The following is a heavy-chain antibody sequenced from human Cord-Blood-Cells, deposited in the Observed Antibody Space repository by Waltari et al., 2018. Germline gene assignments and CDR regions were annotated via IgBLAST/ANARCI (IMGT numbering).Heavy chain of an antibody. CDR1: GGSISSGDYY. CDR3: SRFAIVTGGFDY. Sequence: QVQLQESGPGLVKPSQTLSLTCTVSGGSISSGDYYWSWIRKPPGKGLVWIGYIYYSGITYYNPSLKSRVTISVDPSKNQFSLKLSSVSVGDTAVYYCSRFAIVTGGFDYWGQGTLVTVSS. D-gene: IGHD5-18*01. V-gene: IGHV4-30-4*01. CDR2: IYYSGIT. J-gene: IGHJ4*02.